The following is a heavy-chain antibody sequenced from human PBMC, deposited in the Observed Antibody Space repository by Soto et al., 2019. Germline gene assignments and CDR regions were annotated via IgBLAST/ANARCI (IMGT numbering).Heavy chain of an antibody. Sequence: SETLSLTCTVSGGSISSYYWSWIRQPPGKGLERIGYIYYSGSTNYNPSLKSRVTISVDTSKNQFSLKLSSVTAADTAVYYCARGGGFYQPVDYWGQGTLVTVSS. CDR3: ARGGGFYQPVDY. CDR1: GGSISSYY. D-gene: IGHD2-15*01. J-gene: IGHJ4*02. CDR2: IYYSGST. V-gene: IGHV4-59*01.